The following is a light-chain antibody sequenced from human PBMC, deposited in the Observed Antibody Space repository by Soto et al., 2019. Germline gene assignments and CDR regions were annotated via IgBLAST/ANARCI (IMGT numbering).Light chain of an antibody. CDR2: DVS. CDR3: SSYTSSNTYV. Sequence: QSVLTQPASVSGSPGQSITISCTGTSSDVGAYNYVSWYQQHPGKAPKLMIYDVSNRPSGVSNRFSGSKSGNTASPTISGLQAEYEADYYCSSYTSSNTYVFGTGTKVTVL. V-gene: IGLV2-14*03. J-gene: IGLJ1*01. CDR1: SSDVGAYNY.